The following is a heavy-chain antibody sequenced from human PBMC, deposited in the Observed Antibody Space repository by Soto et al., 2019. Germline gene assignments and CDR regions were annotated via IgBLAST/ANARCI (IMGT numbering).Heavy chain of an antibody. D-gene: IGHD3-10*01. J-gene: IGHJ4*02. CDR3: ARPAYGSGSYPDY. CDR1: GFTFSTYA. Sequence: QVQLVEFGGGVVQPGRSLRLSCAASGFTFSTYAMHWVRQAPGKGLEWVAVISYDGSNKYYADSVKGRFTISRDKSKNTLYLQMNSLRPEDTAVYYCARPAYGSGSYPDYWGQGTLVTVSS. CDR2: ISYDGSNK. V-gene: IGHV3-30-3*01.